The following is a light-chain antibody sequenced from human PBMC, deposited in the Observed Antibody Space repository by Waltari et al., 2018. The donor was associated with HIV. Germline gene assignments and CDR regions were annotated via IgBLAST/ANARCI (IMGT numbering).Light chain of an antibody. CDR1: SSDVGNYNL. Sequence: QSALTQPASVSGSPGQSITIPCTGTSSDVGNYNLVSWYHQHPGKAPKLIIYEAIKRPSGVSDRISGSKSASTASLTISGLQADDEADYFCSSYGGSSIWLFGGGTKLTVL. V-gene: IGLV2-23*01. CDR3: SSYGGSSIWL. CDR2: EAI. J-gene: IGLJ2*01.